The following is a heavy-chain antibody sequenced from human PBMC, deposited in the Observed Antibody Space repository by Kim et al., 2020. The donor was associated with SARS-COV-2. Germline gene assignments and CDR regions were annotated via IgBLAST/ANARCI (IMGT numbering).Heavy chain of an antibody. CDR2: ISSSSSYI. CDR1: GFTFSSYS. CDR3: ARDSSHSSGWWDDAFDI. Sequence: GGSLRLSCAASGFTFSSYSMNWVRQAPGKGLEWVSSISSSSSYIYYADSVKGRFTISRDNAKNSLYLQMNSLRAEDTAVYYCARDSSHSSGWWDDAFDIWGQGTMVTVSS. J-gene: IGHJ3*02. V-gene: IGHV3-21*01. D-gene: IGHD6-19*01.